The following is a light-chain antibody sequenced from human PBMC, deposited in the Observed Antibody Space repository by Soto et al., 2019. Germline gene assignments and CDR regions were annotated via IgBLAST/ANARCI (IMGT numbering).Light chain of an antibody. CDR1: QTISTY. V-gene: IGKV1-39*01. J-gene: IGKJ4*01. Sequence: DLQMTQSPSSLSASVGDRVAITCRASQTISTYVNWYQQKPGTAPKLLIYAASSLQSGVPSRFSGSGSGTDFTLTISSLQPEDFAIYYCQQSYGTPLTFGGGTKVEMK. CDR3: QQSYGTPLT. CDR2: AAS.